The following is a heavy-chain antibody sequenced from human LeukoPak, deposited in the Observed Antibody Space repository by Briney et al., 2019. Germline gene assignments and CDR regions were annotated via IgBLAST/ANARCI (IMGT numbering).Heavy chain of an antibody. CDR3: ARGRQPYYYYMDV. CDR1: GGSFSGYY. V-gene: IGHV4-34*01. CDR2: INHSGST. J-gene: IGHJ6*03. Sequence: PSETLSLTCAVYGGSFSGYYWSWIRQPPGKGLGWIGEINHSGSTNYNPSLKSRVTISVDTSKNQFSLKLSSVTAADTAVYYCARGRQPYYYYMDVWGKGTTVTVSS.